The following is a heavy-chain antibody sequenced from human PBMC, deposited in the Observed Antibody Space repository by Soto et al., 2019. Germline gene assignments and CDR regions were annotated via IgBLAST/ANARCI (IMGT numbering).Heavy chain of an antibody. D-gene: IGHD3-22*01. CDR1: GYTLTGYY. V-gene: IGHV1-2*02. J-gene: IGHJ3*01. CDR2: LNPDSGEA. Sequence: QAQLFQSGAEVKKPGTSLRVSCKASGYTLTGYYLHWVRQAPGQGLEWMGGLNPDSGEAIYAQRFEGRVTMTRDTTISTAYMDVKRLGSDDTAVYYCARGGYYDSGIYKGDLDVWGQGTLVTVSS. CDR3: ARGGYYDSGIYKGDLDV.